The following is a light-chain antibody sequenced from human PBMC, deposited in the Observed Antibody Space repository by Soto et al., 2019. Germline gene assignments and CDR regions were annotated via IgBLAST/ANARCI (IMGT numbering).Light chain of an antibody. J-gene: IGKJ4*01. CDR2: GAS. Sequence: IVLTQSPCTLSLSPGERATLSCRASQSVSSIYLAWYQQKPGQAPRLLIYGASSRATGIPDRFSGSGSGTDFTLTISRLEPEDFAVYYCQQYGSSALTFGGGTKVDIK. CDR1: QSVSSIY. V-gene: IGKV3-20*01. CDR3: QQYGSSALT.